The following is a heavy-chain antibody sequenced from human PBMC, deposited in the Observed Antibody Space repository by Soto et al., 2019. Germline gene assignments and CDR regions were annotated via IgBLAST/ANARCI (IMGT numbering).Heavy chain of an antibody. CDR1: GFTFSTYW. CDR3: ARENSRSYYFDY. CDR2: IHSDGSAT. V-gene: IGHV3-74*01. J-gene: IGHJ4*02. D-gene: IGHD6-6*01. Sequence: SGGSLRLSCAASGFTFSTYWMHWVRQAPGKGLVWVSRIHSDGSATNYADPVKGRFTISRDNAKNTLYLQMNSPRAEDTAVYYCARENSRSYYFDYWGQGTLVTVSS.